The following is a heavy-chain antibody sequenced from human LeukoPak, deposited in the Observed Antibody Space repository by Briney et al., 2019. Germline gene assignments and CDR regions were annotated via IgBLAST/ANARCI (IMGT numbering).Heavy chain of an antibody. J-gene: IGHJ4*02. CDR3: ARLSHDSSGYYWEDYFDY. D-gene: IGHD3-22*01. Sequence: PSETLSLTCAVYGYSISSGYYWGWIRQPPGKELEWLGRLYHSGSTYYNPSLKSRVTISVDRSKNQFSLKLSSVTAADAAVYYCARLSHDSSGYYWEDYFDYWGQGTLVTVSS. V-gene: IGHV4-38-2*01. CDR1: GYSISSGYY. CDR2: LYHSGST.